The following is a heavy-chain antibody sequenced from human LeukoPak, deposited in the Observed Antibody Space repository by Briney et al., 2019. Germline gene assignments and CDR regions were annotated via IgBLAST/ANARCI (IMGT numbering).Heavy chain of an antibody. CDR1: GGSISSYY. Sequence: SETLSLTCTVSGGSISSYYWSWIRQPPGKGLEWIGYIYYSGSTNYNPSLKSRVTISVDTSKNQFSLKLSSVTAADTAVYYCARGVYSYGLYYWGQGTLVTVSS. D-gene: IGHD5-18*01. CDR3: ARGVYSYGLYY. CDR2: IYYSGST. J-gene: IGHJ4*02. V-gene: IGHV4-59*01.